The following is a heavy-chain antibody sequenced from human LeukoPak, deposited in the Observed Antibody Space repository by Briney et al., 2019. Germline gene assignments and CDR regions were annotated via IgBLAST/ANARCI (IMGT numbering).Heavy chain of an antibody. Sequence: PSETLSLTCTVSGGPISNYYWNWIRQPPGKGLERIGYIYDGGSTNYNPSLKSRVTISVDTSKNQFSLKLSSVTAADTAVYYCARRPYSSGWYYLDYWGQGTLVTVSS. V-gene: IGHV4-59*01. CDR2: IYDGGST. J-gene: IGHJ4*02. D-gene: IGHD6-19*01. CDR3: ARRPYSSGWYYLDY. CDR1: GGPISNYY.